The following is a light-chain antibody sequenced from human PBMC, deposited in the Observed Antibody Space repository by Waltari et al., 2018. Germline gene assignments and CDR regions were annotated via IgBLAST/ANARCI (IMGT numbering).Light chain of an antibody. CDR3: QQYDSLTLLT. CDR1: QDISNH. J-gene: IGKJ5*01. V-gene: IGKV1-33*01. CDR2: DVS. Sequence: DIEMTQSPSSLSASVGEKVTITCRASQDISNHLSWFQQKPGKAPKLLIYDVSKLETGVASRFSGGGSGADFTLIINDVQPEDVARYYCQQYDSLTLLTFGQGTRLE.